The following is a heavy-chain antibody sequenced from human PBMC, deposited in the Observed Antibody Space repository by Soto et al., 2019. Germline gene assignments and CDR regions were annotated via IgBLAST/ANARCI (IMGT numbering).Heavy chain of an antibody. Sequence: QVQLVQSGAEVKKPGSSVKVSCKASGGAFNNYIFDWVRQAPGQGLEWMGGIIPMFGTPKYAQTFQDRLTISADVSTGTAYMELTSLSFDVTAIYYCARGRDQPPVGLYFDSWGEGTRVTVSS. D-gene: IGHD1-26*01. V-gene: IGHV1-69*01. CDR1: GGAFNNYI. CDR2: IIPMFGTP. J-gene: IGHJ4*01. CDR3: ARGRDQPPVGLYFDS.